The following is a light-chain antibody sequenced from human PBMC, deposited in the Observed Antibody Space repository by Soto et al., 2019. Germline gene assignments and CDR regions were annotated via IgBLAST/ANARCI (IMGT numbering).Light chain of an antibody. J-gene: IGKJ1*01. CDR2: KVS. CDR1: QSLLYSDGNTF. CDR3: MQGTHWPPT. Sequence: DVVMTQSPLSLPVTLGQPASISCRSSQSLLYSDGNTFLNWFQQRPGQSPRRLIYKVSNRDSGVPDRFSGSGSGTDFTLKISRVEAGDVGVYYCMQGTHWPPTFGQGTKVEIK. V-gene: IGKV2-30*01.